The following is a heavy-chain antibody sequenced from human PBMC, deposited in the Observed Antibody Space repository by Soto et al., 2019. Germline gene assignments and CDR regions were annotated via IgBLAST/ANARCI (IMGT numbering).Heavy chain of an antibody. CDR3: ARVCGGDCHYGMDV. Sequence: QVQLQESGPGLVKPSQTLSLTCTVSGGSISSGGYYWSWIRQHPGKGLEWIGYIYYSGSTYYTPSLKSRVTISVDTCKNQFSLKLSSVTAADTAVYYCARVCGGDCHYGMDVWGQGTTVTVSS. CDR1: GGSISSGGYY. CDR2: IYYSGST. J-gene: IGHJ6*02. V-gene: IGHV4-31*03. D-gene: IGHD2-21*02.